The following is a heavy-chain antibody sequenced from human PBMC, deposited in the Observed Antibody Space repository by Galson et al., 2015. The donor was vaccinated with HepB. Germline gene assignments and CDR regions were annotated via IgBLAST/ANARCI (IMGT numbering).Heavy chain of an antibody. CDR3: VRELAFGCGSYYH. V-gene: IGHV3-74*01. D-gene: IGHD3-16*01. Sequence: SLRLSCAASGFIFRDYWMHWVRQAPGQGLMWVSYINFDGTTTKYADSVKGRFTTSRENAENTLYLQMNSLRAEDTGVYYCVRELAFGCGSYYHWGQGTLVTVSS. J-gene: IGHJ4*02. CDR1: GFIFRDYW. CDR2: INFDGTTT.